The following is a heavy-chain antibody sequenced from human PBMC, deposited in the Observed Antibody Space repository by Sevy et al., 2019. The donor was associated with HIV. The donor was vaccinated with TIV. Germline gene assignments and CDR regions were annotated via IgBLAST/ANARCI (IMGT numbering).Heavy chain of an antibody. D-gene: IGHD2-15*01. V-gene: IGHV3-30*04. CDR1: GFTFSSYA. Sequence: GGSLRLSCAASGFTFSSYAMHWVRQAPGKGLEWVAVISYDGSNKYNAHSVKGRFTISRDNSKNTLYLQMNSLRAEDTAVYYCARGPMVVAAIYNYYGMDVWGQGTTVTVSS. CDR3: ARGPMVVAAIYNYYGMDV. CDR2: ISYDGSNK. J-gene: IGHJ6*02.